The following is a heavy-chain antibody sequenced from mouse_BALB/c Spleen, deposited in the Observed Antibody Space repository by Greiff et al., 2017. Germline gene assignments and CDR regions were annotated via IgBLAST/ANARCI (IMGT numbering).Heavy chain of an antibody. V-gene: IGHV5-6-5*01. CDR1: GFTFSSYA. CDR2: ISSGGST. J-gene: IGHJ2*01. D-gene: IGHD2-4*01. CDR3: ARGPMITTFDY. Sequence: EVKLVESGGGLVKPGGSLKLSCAASGFTFSSYAMSWVRQTPEKRLEWVASISSGGSTYYPDSVKGRFTISRDNVRNILYLQMSSLRSEDTAMYYCARGPMITTFDYWGQGTTLTVSS.